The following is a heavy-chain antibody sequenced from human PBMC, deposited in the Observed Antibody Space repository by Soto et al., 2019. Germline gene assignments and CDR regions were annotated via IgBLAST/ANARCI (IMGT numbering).Heavy chain of an antibody. CDR3: ARTRGSAVYFYFYGLDV. V-gene: IGHV4-39*07. D-gene: IGHD3-10*01. Sequence: LQESGPGLVKPSETLSLTCSISGGSINGNNYSWGWIRQPPGRGLEWIGNTYSSGGAYYDPFFKSRASISVDTSKSQVFLKLTSVTAADTAIYYCARTRGSAVYFYFYGLDVWGHGTTVTVSS. J-gene: IGHJ6*02. CDR2: TYSSGGA. CDR1: GGSINGNNYS.